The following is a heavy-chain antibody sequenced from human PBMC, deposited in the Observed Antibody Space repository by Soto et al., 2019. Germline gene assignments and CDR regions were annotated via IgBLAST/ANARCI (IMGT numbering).Heavy chain of an antibody. CDR2: ISAYNGNT. J-gene: IGHJ4*02. CDR1: GYTFTSYG. Sequence: ASVKVSCKASGYTFTSYGISWVRQAPGQGLEWMGWISAYNGNTNYAQKLQGRVTMTTDTSTSTAYMELRSLRSDDTAVYYCARAGRYFDWLFSFDYWGQGTLVTVSS. CDR3: ARAGRYFDWLFSFDY. V-gene: IGHV1-18*04. D-gene: IGHD3-9*01.